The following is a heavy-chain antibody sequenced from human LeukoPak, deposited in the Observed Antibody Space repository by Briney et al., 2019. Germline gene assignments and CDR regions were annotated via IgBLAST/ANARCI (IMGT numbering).Heavy chain of an antibody. CDR2: IKQDGSEK. CDR1: GFTFSSYW. J-gene: IGHJ4*02. D-gene: IGHD1-1*01. V-gene: IGHV3-7*01. CDR3: ARDPKGADERGNASN. Sequence: PGGSLRLSCAASGFTFSSYWMSWVRQAPGKGLEWVTNIKQDGSEKYYVDSVKGRFTISRDNAKNSLYLQMNSLRAEDTAVYYCARDPKGADERGNASNWGQGTLVTVSS.